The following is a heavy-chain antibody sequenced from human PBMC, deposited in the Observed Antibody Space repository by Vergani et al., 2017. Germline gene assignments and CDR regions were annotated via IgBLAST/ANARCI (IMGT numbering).Heavy chain of an antibody. J-gene: IGHJ6*03. CDR3: ARDSRFCSSTRCYRDYYMDV. CDR1: GFTFSSYS. Sequence: EVQLVESGGGLVKPGGSLRLSCAASGFTFSSYSMNWVRQAPGKGLEWVSSITSSSSYIYYADSVKGRFTISRDNAKNSLYLQMNSLRAEDTAVYYCARDSRFCSSTRCYRDYYMDVWGKGTTVTVSS. CDR2: ITSSSSYI. V-gene: IGHV3-21*04. D-gene: IGHD2-2*02.